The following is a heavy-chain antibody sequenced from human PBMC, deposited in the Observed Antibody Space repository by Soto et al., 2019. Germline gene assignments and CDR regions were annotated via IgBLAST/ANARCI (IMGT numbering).Heavy chain of an antibody. CDR3: ARVFWDYYDSSGYHEY. D-gene: IGHD3-22*01. CDR2: IYYSGST. Sequence: SETLSLTCTVSGGSVSSGSYSWSWIRHPPGKGLEWIGYIYYSGSTNYNPSLKSRVTISVDTSKNQFSLKLSSVTAADTAVYYCARVFWDYYDSSGYHEYWGKWTLINVSS. J-gene: IGHJ4*02. V-gene: IGHV4-61*01. CDR1: GGSVSSGSYS.